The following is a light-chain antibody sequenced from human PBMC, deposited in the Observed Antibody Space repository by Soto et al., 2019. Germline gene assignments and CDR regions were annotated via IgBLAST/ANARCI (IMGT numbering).Light chain of an antibody. J-gene: IGLJ2*01. CDR3: SSHTSSSAVV. CDR1: SSDVCGYDY. Sequence: QSALTQPASVSGSPGQSITISCTGTSSDVCGYDYVSWYQRHPGKAPRLMIYDVTNRPSGVSDRFSGSKSGNTASLTISGLQTEDEADYYCSSHTSSSAVVFGGGTKLTVL. CDR2: DVT. V-gene: IGLV2-14*03.